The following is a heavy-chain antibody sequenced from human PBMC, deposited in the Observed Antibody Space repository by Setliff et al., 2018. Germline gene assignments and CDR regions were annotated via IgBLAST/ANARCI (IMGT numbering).Heavy chain of an antibody. Sequence: GESLKISCAASGFIFSSYGMHWVRQAPGKGPEWVAFTRYDGCSKYHADSVKGRFTISRDNSKNTLYLQMNSLRPEDTAVYYCVKVSGRFDAGFDSWGQGTLVTVSS. CDR1: GFIFSSYG. CDR2: TRYDGCSK. V-gene: IGHV3-30*02. D-gene: IGHD3-3*01. CDR3: VKVSGRFDAGFDS. J-gene: IGHJ4*02.